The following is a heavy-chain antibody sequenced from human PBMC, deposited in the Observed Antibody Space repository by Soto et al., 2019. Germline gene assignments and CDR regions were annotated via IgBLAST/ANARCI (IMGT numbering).Heavy chain of an antibody. V-gene: IGHV3-30*18. D-gene: IGHD3-3*01. CDR3: AKGYYDFWSGYWAKSYFDY. CDR2: ISYDGSNK. J-gene: IGHJ4*02. Sequence: GGSLRLSCAASGFTFSSYGMHWVRQAPGKGLEWVAVISYDGSNKYYADSVKGRFTISRDNSKNTLYLQMNSLRAEDTAVYYCAKGYYDFWSGYWAKSYFDYWGQGTLVTVSS. CDR1: GFTFSSYG.